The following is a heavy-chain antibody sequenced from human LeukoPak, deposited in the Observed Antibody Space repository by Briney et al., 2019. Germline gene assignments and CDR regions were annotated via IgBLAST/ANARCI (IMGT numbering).Heavy chain of an antibody. V-gene: IGHV1-24*01. CDR3: ATTLLDYYGSGSYFLN. Sequence: ASVKVSCKVSGYTLTELSMHWVRQAPGKGLEWMGGFDPEDGETIYAQRFQGRVTMTEDTSTDTAYMELSSLRSEDTAVYYCATTLLDYYGSGSYFLNWGQGTLVTVSS. J-gene: IGHJ4*02. CDR1: GYTLTELS. CDR2: FDPEDGET. D-gene: IGHD3-10*01.